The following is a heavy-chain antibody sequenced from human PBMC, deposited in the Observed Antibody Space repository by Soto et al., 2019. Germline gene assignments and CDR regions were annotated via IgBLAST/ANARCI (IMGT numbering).Heavy chain of an antibody. CDR2: IYHSGST. J-gene: IGHJ4*02. CDR1: GGSISSGGYS. CDR3: ARVPLY. Sequence: SETLSLTCAVSGGSISSGGYSWTWIRQPPGKGLEWIGYIYHSGSTYYNPSLKSRVTISVDRSKNQFSLKLSSVTAADTAVYYCARVPLYWGQGTLVTVSS. V-gene: IGHV4-30-2*01.